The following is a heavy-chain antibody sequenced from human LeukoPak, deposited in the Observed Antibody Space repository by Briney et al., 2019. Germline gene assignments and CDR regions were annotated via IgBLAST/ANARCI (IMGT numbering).Heavy chain of an antibody. V-gene: IGHV3-66*04. D-gene: IGHD3-10*01. Sequence: GGSLRLSCAASGFIVSQNYMSWVRQAPGKGLEWVSVTFRGDDTNYVDSVKGRFTIFRDNSKNTLYLQMNSLTAEDTAVYYCARHVWFGEHNGHENWFDPWGQGTLVIVSS. J-gene: IGHJ5*02. CDR2: TFRGDDT. CDR3: ARHVWFGEHNGHENWFDP. CDR1: GFIVSQNY.